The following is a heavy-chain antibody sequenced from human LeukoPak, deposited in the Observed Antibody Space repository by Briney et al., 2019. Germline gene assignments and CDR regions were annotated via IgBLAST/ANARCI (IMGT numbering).Heavy chain of an antibody. V-gene: IGHV3-30*02. CDR3: AKDSKRWKTYYYEAGSYYFDY. J-gene: IGHJ4*02. D-gene: IGHD3-10*01. CDR1: GFTVSSYG. Sequence: GGSLRLSCAASGFTVSSYGMHWVRQAPGKGLEWVAFIRYDGSNKYYADSVKGRFTISRDNSKNTLYLQMNSLRPEDTAVYYCAKDSKRWKTYYYEAGSYYFDYWGQGTRVTVSS. CDR2: IRYDGSNK.